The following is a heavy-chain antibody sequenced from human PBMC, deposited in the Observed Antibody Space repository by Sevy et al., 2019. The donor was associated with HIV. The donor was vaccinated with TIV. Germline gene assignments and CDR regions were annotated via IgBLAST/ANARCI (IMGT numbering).Heavy chain of an antibody. CDR2: IYPGDSDT. J-gene: IGHJ4*02. Sequence: GEPLKISCKGSGYSFTSYWIGWVRQMPGKGLEWMGIIYPGDSDTRYSPSFQGQVTISADKSISTAYLQWGSLKASDNAMYYCARTTAVAGTKFFDFWGQGTLVTVSS. D-gene: IGHD6-13*01. V-gene: IGHV5-51*01. CDR3: ARTTAVAGTKFFDF. CDR1: GYSFTSYW.